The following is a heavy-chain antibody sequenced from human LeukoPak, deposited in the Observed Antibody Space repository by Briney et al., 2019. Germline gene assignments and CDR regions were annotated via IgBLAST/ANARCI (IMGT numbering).Heavy chain of an antibody. CDR2: MSSNGGST. Sequence: GGSLRLSCSASGFTFSNYAMHWVRQAPGKGLEYVSGMSSNGGSTYYADSVKGRFTISRDNSKNTLNLQMSSLRAEDTAVYYCARRYCSSTSCLLDYWGQGTLVTASS. CDR1: GFTFSNYA. CDR3: ARRYCSSTSCLLDY. J-gene: IGHJ4*02. V-gene: IGHV3-64D*06. D-gene: IGHD2-2*01.